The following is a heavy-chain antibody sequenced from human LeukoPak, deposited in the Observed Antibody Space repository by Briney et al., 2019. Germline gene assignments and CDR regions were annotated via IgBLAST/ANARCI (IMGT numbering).Heavy chain of an antibody. CDR1: GFTFSSHG. Sequence: PGGSLRLSCAAPGFTFSSHGMSSVRQAPGKGLEWVSAISGSGGGTYYADSVKGRFTIARDNSKNTLYLQMNSLRAEDTAVYYCAISTSGSFGYWGQGTLVTVSS. CDR2: ISGSGGGT. CDR3: AISTSGSFGY. V-gene: IGHV3-23*01. J-gene: IGHJ4*02. D-gene: IGHD6-19*01.